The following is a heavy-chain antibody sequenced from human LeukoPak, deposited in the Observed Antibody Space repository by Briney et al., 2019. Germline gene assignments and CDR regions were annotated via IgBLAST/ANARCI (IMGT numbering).Heavy chain of an antibody. CDR2: IYPGDSDT. D-gene: IGHD3-22*01. J-gene: IGHJ4*02. CDR1: GYSFTSYW. CDR3: ARLGFHYYDSSGYLPLHY. V-gene: IGHV5-51*01. Sequence: GESLKISCKGSGYSFTSYWIGWVRQMPGKGLEWMGIIYPGDSDTRYNPSFQGQVTISADKSISTAYLQWSSLKASDTAMYYCARLGFHYYDSSGYLPLHYWGQGTLVTVSS.